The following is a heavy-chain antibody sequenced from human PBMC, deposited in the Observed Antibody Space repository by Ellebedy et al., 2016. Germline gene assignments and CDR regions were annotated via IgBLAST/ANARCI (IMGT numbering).Heavy chain of an antibody. J-gene: IGHJ4*02. CDR3: ARGNTIPGPEPLDY. CDR1: GFSVSSNY. CDR2: IYAGGST. D-gene: IGHD1-14*01. Sequence: GGSLRLSCVVSGFSVSSNYLSWVRQAPGKGLEWVSVIYAGGSTFYAGSVKGRFTISRDNSKNTLYLQMNRLRAEDTAMYYRARGNTIPGPEPLDYWGQGTLITVSS. V-gene: IGHV3-66*01.